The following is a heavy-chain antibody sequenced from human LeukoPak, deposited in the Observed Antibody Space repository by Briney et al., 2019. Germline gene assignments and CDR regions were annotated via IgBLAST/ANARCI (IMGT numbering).Heavy chain of an antibody. D-gene: IGHD2-2*01. J-gene: IGHJ5*02. CDR3: ARADCSGSTCYLRRSWFDP. CDR2: ISTGSRYI. Sequence: GGSLRLSCAASGFRLIDYDMNWVRQAPGKGLECVSSISTGSRYIYYAYSVKGRFTISRDDAKNSLYLQMDYLRAEDTAVYYCARADCSGSTCYLRRSWFDPWGQGTLVTVPS. CDR1: GFRLIDYD. V-gene: IGHV3-21*01.